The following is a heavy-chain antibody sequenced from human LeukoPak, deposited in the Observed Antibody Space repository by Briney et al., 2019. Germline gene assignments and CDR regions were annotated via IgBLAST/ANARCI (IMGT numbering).Heavy chain of an antibody. V-gene: IGHV3-21*01. D-gene: IGHD2-21*01. CDR3: ARVCGGDCFDAFDI. Sequence: PGGPLRLSCAASGFTFSSYSMNWVRQAPGKGLEWVSSISSSSSYIYYADSVKGRFTISRDNAKNSLYLQMNSLRAEDTAVYYCARVCGGDCFDAFDIWGQGTMVTVSS. CDR2: ISSSSSYI. CDR1: GFTFSSYS. J-gene: IGHJ3*02.